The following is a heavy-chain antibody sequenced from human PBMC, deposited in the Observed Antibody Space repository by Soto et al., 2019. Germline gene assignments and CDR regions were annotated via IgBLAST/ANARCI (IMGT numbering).Heavy chain of an antibody. CDR3: ARDGGEVLPAAIGGGYGMDV. J-gene: IGHJ6*02. V-gene: IGHV3-11*06. CDR1: GFTFSDYY. Sequence: QVQLVESGGGLVKPGGSLRLSCVASGFTFSDYYMSWIRQAPGKGLEWISYISGSNIYTNYADSVKGRFTISRDNANNSLYLQMDSLRVEDTAVYYCARDGGEVLPAAIGGGYGMDVWGQGTTVTVSS. CDR2: ISGSNIYT. D-gene: IGHD2-2*01.